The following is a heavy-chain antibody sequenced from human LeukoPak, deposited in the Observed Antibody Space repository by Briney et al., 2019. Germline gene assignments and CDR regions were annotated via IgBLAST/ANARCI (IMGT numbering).Heavy chain of an antibody. Sequence: GGSLRLSCAASGITFDDYAMHWVRQAPGKGLEWISLTSGDGVVKKYADSVKGRFTVSRDNRKNSLYLQMNSLRSEDTALYYCAKECSGGSCWGDYWGQGILVTVSS. V-gene: IGHV3-43*02. CDR2: TSGDGVVK. CDR3: AKECSGGSCWGDY. J-gene: IGHJ4*02. D-gene: IGHD2-15*01. CDR1: GITFDDYA.